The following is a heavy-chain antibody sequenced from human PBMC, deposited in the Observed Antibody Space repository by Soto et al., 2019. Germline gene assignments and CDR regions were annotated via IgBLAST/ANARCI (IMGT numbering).Heavy chain of an antibody. CDR3: ATDLITTPREEQWLPHDI. Sequence: ASVKVSCKVSGYTLTELSMHWVRQAPGKGLEWMGGFDPEDGETIYAQKFQGRVTMTEDTSTDTAYMELSSLRSEDTAVYYCATDLITTPREEQWLPHDIWGKGTMGT. V-gene: IGHV1-24*01. J-gene: IGHJ3*02. D-gene: IGHD6-19*01. CDR2: FDPEDGET. CDR1: GYTLTELS.